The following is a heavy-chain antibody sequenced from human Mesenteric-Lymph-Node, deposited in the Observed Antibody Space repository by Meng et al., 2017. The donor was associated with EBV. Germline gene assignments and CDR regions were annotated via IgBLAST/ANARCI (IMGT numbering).Heavy chain of an antibody. CDR1: GDTAGSIRYY. CDR3: ARHKDSSSWYYY. Sequence: VKPSERQSPTVTVCGDTAGSIRYYLGGCRQPPGKGLYRMGSIYYSVRTYYHPSLKSRVTISVDTSKNQFSLKLSSVTASDTAVYYCARHKDSSSWYYYWGQRTLVTVSS. D-gene: IGHD6-13*01. J-gene: IGHJ4*02. CDR2: IYYSVRT. V-gene: IGHV4-39*01.